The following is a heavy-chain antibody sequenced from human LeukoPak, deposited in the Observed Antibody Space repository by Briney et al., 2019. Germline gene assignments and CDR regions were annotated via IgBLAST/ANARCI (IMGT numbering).Heavy chain of an antibody. D-gene: IGHD3-9*01. Sequence: ASVKVSCKASGYTFTSYAMHWVRQAPGQRLEWMGWINAGNGNTKYSQKFQGRVTITRDTSASTAYMELSSLRSEDTAVYYCARSPGVYDILTGYYLYYYGMDVWGQGTTVTVSS. J-gene: IGHJ6*02. V-gene: IGHV1-3*01. CDR3: ARSPGVYDILTGYYLYYYGMDV. CDR2: INAGNGNT. CDR1: GYTFTSYA.